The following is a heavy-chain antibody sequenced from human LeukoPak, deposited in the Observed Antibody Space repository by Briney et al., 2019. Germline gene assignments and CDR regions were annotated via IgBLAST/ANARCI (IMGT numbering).Heavy chain of an antibody. CDR2: ISSSGSTI. CDR3: ARVLLADGYKEMAVVGYFDY. J-gene: IGHJ4*02. Sequence: KSGGSLRLSCAASGFTFSDYYMSWIRQAPGKGLEWVSYISSSGSTIYYADSVKGRFTISRDNAKDSMHLQKNSLRAEDTAVYYCARVLLADGYKEMAVVGYFDYWGQGTLVTVSS. V-gene: IGHV3-11*04. D-gene: IGHD5-24*01. CDR1: GFTFSDYY.